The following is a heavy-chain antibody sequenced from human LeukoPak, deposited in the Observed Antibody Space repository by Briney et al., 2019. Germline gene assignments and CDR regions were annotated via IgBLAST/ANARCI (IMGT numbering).Heavy chain of an antibody. CDR2: IYYSGST. Sequence: GSLRLSCAASGFTFSDYYMSWIRQPPGKGLEWIGYIYYSGSTNYNPSLKSRVTISVDTSKNQFSLKLSSVTAADTAVYYCARTPGGGFYYYMDVWGKGTTVTVSS. J-gene: IGHJ6*03. D-gene: IGHD2-15*01. CDR1: GFTFSDYY. V-gene: IGHV4-59*01. CDR3: ARTPGGGFYYYMDV.